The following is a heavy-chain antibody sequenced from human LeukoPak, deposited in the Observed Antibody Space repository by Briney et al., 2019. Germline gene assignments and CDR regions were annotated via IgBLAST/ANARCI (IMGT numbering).Heavy chain of an antibody. CDR1: GFTFSSYA. CDR3: AKGPDSSSWARYFGY. Sequence: GGSLRLSCAASGFTFSSYAMSWVRQAPGKGLEWVSSISGSGGSTYYADFVKGRFTFSGDNSKNTLYLQMNSLRAEDTAVYFCAKGPDSSSWARYFGYWGQGTLVTVSS. J-gene: IGHJ4*02. D-gene: IGHD6-13*01. V-gene: IGHV3-23*01. CDR2: ISGSGGST.